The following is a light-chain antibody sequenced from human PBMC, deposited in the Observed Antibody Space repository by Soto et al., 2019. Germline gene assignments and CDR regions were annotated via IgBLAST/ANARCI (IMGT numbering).Light chain of an antibody. CDR1: QSITGY. Sequence: DVQMTQSPSSLSASVGDRVTITCRASQSITGYLNWYQQKPGKVPKLLIYAASTLQSGVPSRFSGSGSGTDFTLTLSSLQAEDSATYYCQQSFIAPWTFGQETKVEIK. CDR3: QQSFIAPWT. CDR2: AAS. V-gene: IGKV1-39*01. J-gene: IGKJ1*01.